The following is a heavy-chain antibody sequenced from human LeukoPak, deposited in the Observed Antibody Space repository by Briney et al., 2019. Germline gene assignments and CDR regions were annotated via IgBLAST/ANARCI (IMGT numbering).Heavy chain of an antibody. D-gene: IGHD3-22*01. J-gene: IGHJ3*02. CDR3: ATDSSGYQPIAGGKDAFDI. CDR2: TRNKANSYTT. V-gene: IGHV3-72*01. CDR1: GFTFSDHY. Sequence: GGSLRLSCTTSGFTFSDHYMDWVRQAPGKGLEWVGRTRNKANSYTTEYAASVKDRFTISRDDSKNSLYLQMNSLKTEDTAVYYCATDSSGYQPIAGGKDAFDIWGQGTMVTVSS.